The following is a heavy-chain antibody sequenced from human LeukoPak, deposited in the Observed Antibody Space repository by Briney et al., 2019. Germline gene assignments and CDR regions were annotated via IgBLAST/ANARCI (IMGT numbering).Heavy chain of an antibody. Sequence: GGSLRLSCAVSGFSIGNYWMTWVRQAPGKGLEWVANIKQDGSEKYYVDSVKGRFTISRDNAKNSLYLQMNSLRAEDTAVYYCARASVGSGYYIYYYYGMDVWGQGTTVTVSS. CDR2: IKQDGSEK. CDR1: GFSIGNYW. V-gene: IGHV3-7*04. CDR3: ARASVGSGYYIYYYYGMDV. D-gene: IGHD3-22*01. J-gene: IGHJ6*02.